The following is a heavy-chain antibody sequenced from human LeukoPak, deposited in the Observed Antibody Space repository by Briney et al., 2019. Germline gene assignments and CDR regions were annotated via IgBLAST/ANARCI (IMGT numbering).Heavy chain of an antibody. J-gene: IGHJ4*02. Sequence: GASVKVSCKASGGTFISYATSWVRQAPGQGLEWMGWISAYNDNTSYAQMFQDRDTMSTDTSTSTAYMELKSLRFDDTAVYYCARLGYCSGNSCYGVDYWGQGTLVTVSS. CDR2: ISAYNDNT. CDR1: GGTFISYA. D-gene: IGHD2-2*01. V-gene: IGHV1-18*01. CDR3: ARLGYCSGNSCYGVDY.